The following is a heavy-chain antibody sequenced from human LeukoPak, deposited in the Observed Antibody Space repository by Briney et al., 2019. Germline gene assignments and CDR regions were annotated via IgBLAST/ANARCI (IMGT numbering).Heavy chain of an antibody. V-gene: IGHV3-7*01. CDR3: ARGAWLSY. J-gene: IGHJ4*02. CDR2: IKQDGSEE. Sequence: TGGSLRLSCAASGFTFGSYWMSWVRQAPGKGLEWVANIKQDGSEEYYVDSVKGRFTISRDNAKKSVYLQMSSLRAEDTALYYCARGAWLSYWGRGTLVTVSS. CDR1: GFTFGSYW. D-gene: IGHD5-18*01.